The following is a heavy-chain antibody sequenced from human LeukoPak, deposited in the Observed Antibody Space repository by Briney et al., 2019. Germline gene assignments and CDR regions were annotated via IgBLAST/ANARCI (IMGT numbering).Heavy chain of an antibody. J-gene: IGHJ4*02. CDR1: GYTLTELS. CDR3: ATGPSDYYDSSGYYYVADY. Sequence: ASVKVSCKVSGYTLTELSMHWVRQAPGKGLEWMGGFDPEDGETIYAQKFQGRVTMTEDTSTDTAYMELSSQRSEDTAVYYCATGPSDYYDSSGYYYVADYWGQGTLVTVSS. CDR2: FDPEDGET. D-gene: IGHD3-22*01. V-gene: IGHV1-24*01.